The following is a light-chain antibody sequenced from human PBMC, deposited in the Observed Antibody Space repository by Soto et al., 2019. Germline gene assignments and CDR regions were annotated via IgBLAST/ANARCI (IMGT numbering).Light chain of an antibody. CDR2: GAS. J-gene: IGKJ1*01. Sequence: ETVMPQYTATLSVSPGERATLSCRASQSVRTKLAWYQQKPGQAPRLLIYGASTRAAGIPARFSGSGSGTEFTLTITSLQSEDFAVYYCQQFHNWPRTFGQGTKVDI. CDR3: QQFHNWPRT. CDR1: QSVRTK. V-gene: IGKV3-15*01.